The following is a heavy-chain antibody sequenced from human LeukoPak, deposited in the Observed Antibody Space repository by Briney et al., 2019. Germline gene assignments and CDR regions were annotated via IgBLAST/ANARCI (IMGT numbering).Heavy chain of an antibody. CDR2: ISGSGGST. Sequence: GGSLRLSCAASGFTFSSYAMSWVRQAPGKGLEWVSAISGSGGSTYYADSVKGRFTISRDNSKNTLYLQMNSLRAEDTALYYCAKDMDHRYYGSGGNWGQGTLVTVSS. J-gene: IGHJ4*02. V-gene: IGHV3-23*01. CDR1: GFTFSSYA. CDR3: AKDMDHRYYGSGGN. D-gene: IGHD3-10*01.